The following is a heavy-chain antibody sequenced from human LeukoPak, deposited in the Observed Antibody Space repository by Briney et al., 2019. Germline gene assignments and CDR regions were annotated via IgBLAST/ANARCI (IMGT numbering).Heavy chain of an antibody. CDR1: GFTFSSYS. Sequence: GGSLRLSCAASGFTFSSYSMNWVRQAPGKGLEWVSSISSSSSYIYYADSVKGRFTISRDNAKNSLYLQMNGLRAEDTAVYYSATSRRLFHFDYWGQGTLVTVSS. J-gene: IGHJ4*02. V-gene: IGHV3-21*01. CDR2: ISSSSSYI. CDR3: ATSRRLFHFDY. D-gene: IGHD6-19*01.